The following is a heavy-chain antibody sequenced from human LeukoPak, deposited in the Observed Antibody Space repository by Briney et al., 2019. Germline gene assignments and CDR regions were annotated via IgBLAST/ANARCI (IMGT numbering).Heavy chain of an antibody. V-gene: IGHV4-39*07. J-gene: IGHJ5*02. D-gene: IGHD3-10*01. CDR1: GGSISSSSYY. CDR3: ARESYYYGSGSQYNWFDP. CDR2: IYYSGST. Sequence: SETLSLTCTVSGGSISSSSYYWGWIRQPPGKGLEWIGSIYYSGSTYYNPSLKSRVTISVDTSKNQFSLKLSSVTAADTAVYYCARESYYYGSGSQYNWFDPWGQGTLVTVSS.